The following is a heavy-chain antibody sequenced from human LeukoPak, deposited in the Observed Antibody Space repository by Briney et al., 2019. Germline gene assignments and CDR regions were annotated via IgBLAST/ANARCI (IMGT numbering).Heavy chain of an antibody. D-gene: IGHD3-16*01. V-gene: IGHV4-4*09. CDR1: GDSNRNYY. CDR2: ISSSGST. CDR3: ARRGTPYYYYYMDV. Sequence: SETLSLTCTVSGDSNRNYYWIWIRQPPGKGLELIGYISSSGSTNNSPSLKSRVSISVDASRKRYFLDLKSVTAADTAVYFCARRGTPYYYYYMDVWGKGTTVTVSS. J-gene: IGHJ6*03.